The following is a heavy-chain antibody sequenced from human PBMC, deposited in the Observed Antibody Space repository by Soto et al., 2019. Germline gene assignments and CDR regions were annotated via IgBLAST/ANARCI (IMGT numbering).Heavy chain of an antibody. D-gene: IGHD3-10*01. V-gene: IGHV3-48*01. CDR3: ARDSMVRGARPLDY. CDR2: ISSSSSTI. Sequence: GGSLRLSCEASGLTFSSYSMNWVRQAPGKGLEWVSYISSSSSTIYYADSVKGRFTISRDNAKNSLFLQMNSLRVEDTAVYYCARDSMVRGARPLDYWGQGTLVTVSS. CDR1: GLTFSSYS. J-gene: IGHJ4*02.